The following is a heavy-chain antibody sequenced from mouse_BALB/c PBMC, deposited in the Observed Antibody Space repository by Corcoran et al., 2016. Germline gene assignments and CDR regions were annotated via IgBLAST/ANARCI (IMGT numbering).Heavy chain of an antibody. Sequence: QVQLQQSGPELVKPGASVKMSCKASGYTFTSYYIHWVKQRPGQGLEWIGWIYPGDGSTKYNEKFKGKTTLTADKSSSTAYMLLSSLTSEDSAIYFCATTVVATFAYWGQGTLVTVSA. CDR2: IYPGDGST. D-gene: IGHD1-1*01. V-gene: IGHV1S56*01. J-gene: IGHJ3*01. CDR1: GYTFTSYY. CDR3: ATTVVATFAY.